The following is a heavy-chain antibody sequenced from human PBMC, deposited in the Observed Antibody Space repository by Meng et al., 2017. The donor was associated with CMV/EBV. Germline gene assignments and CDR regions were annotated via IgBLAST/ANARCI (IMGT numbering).Heavy chain of an antibody. D-gene: IGHD2-2*01. J-gene: IGHJ6*02. CDR3: ARAEGEYQLQPYYYGMDV. V-gene: IGHV3-23*01. CDR2: ISGSGGST. Sequence: GESLKISCSASGFTFSSYAMSWVCQAPGKGLEWVSAISGSGGSTYYADSVKGRFTISRDNSKNTLYLQMNSLRAEDTAVYYCARAEGEYQLQPYYYGMDVWGQGTTVTVSS. CDR1: GFTFSSYA.